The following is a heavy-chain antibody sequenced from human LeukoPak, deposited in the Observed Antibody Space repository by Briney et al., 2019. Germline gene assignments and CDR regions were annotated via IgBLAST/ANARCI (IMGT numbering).Heavy chain of an antibody. CDR1: GFTFSSYA. CDR3: ARDEGGIQLGYFDY. Sequence: PGRSLRLSCAASGFTFSSYAMHWVRQAPGEGLEWVAVISYDGSNKYYADSVKGRFTISRDNSKNTLYLQMNSLRAEDTAVYYCARDEGGIQLGYFDYWGQGTLVTVSS. J-gene: IGHJ4*02. D-gene: IGHD5-18*01. V-gene: IGHV3-30*04. CDR2: ISYDGSNK.